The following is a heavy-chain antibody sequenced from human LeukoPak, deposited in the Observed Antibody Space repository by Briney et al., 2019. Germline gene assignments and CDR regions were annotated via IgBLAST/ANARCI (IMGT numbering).Heavy chain of an antibody. Sequence: SETLSLTCTVSGGSISSSSYYWGWIRQPPGKGLEWIGSIYYSGSTYYNPSLKSRVTISVDTSKNQFSLKLSSVTAADTAVYYCARDPSGWFDPWGQGTLVTVSS. V-gene: IGHV4-39*07. CDR1: GGSISSSSYY. J-gene: IGHJ5*02. CDR3: ARDPSGWFDP. CDR2: IYYSGST. D-gene: IGHD3-10*01.